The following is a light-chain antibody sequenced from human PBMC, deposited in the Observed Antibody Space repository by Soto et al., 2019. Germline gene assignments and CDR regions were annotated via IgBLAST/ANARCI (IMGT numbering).Light chain of an antibody. CDR1: SSNIGSNY. J-gene: IGLJ1*01. V-gene: IGLV1-47*01. CDR2: RNN. CDR3: ATWDDSLSNYV. Sequence: QSALTQPPSASGTPGQRVTISCSGSSSNIGSNYVYWYQHHTGTAPKLLIYRNNQRPSGVPDRFSGSKSGTSASLAISGLRSEDEADYYCATWDDSLSNYVFGTGTKVTVL.